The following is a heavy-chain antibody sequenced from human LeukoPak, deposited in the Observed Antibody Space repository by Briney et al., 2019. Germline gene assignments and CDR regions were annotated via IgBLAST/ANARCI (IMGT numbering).Heavy chain of an antibody. CDR2: IYTSGST. V-gene: IGHV4-4*07. CDR1: GGSISSYY. CDR3: ASQPFRCYGGNNRVDP. J-gene: IGHJ5*02. Sequence: SETLSLTCTVSGGSISSYYWSWIRQPAGKGLEWIGRIYTSGSTNYNPSLKSGVTMSVDTSKNQFSLKLSSLTAADTAVYYCASQPFRCYGGNNRVDPLGQGGLVTVSS. D-gene: IGHD2-15*01.